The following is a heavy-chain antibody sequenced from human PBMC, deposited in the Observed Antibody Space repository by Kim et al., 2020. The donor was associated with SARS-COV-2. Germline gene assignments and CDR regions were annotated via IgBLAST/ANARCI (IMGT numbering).Heavy chain of an antibody. V-gene: IGHV4-59*01. CDR2: IYYSGST. D-gene: IGHD3-9*01. CDR1: GGSISSYY. J-gene: IGHJ4*02. CDR3: ARVTQTGYDILTGYNYYFGY. Sequence: SETLSLTCTVSGGSISSYYWSWIRQPPGKGLEWIGYIYYSGSTNYNPSLKSRVTISVDTSKNQFSLKLSSVTAADTAVYYCARVTQTGYDILTGYNYYFGYWGQGTLVTVSS.